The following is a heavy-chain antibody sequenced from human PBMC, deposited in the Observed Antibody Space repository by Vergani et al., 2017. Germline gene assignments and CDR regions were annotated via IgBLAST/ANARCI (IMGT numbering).Heavy chain of an antibody. J-gene: IGHJ4*02. CDR2: ISSSSSYI. D-gene: IGHD6-6*01. CDR3: ARDGGRIAARPGIDY. Sequence: VQLVESGGGLVKPGGSLRLSCEAPGLTFGSNSMNWVRQAPGKGWEWVSSISSSSSYIYYADSVKGRFTISRDNAKNSLYLQMNSLRAEDTAVYYCARDGGRIAARPGIDYWGQGTLVTVSS. CDR1: GLTFGSNS. V-gene: IGHV3-21*01.